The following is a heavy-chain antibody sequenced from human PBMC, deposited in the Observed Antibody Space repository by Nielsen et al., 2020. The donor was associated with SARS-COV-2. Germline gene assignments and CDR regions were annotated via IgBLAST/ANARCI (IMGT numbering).Heavy chain of an antibody. CDR1: GGTFSNYA. CDR2: IIPIFGTA. CDR3: ASTYYDFWSGYHAFDP. Sequence: SVKVSCKASGGTFSNYAISWVRQAPGQGLEWMGGIIPIFGTANYAQKFQGRVTITADKSTSTAYMELSSLRSEDTAVYYCASTYYDFWSGYHAFDPWGQGTLVTVSS. D-gene: IGHD3-3*01. J-gene: IGHJ5*02. V-gene: IGHV1-69*06.